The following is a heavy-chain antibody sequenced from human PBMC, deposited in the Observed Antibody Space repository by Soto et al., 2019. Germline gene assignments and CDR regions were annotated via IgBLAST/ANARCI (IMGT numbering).Heavy chain of an antibody. V-gene: IGHV3-13*01. CDR2: IGTAGDT. D-gene: IGHD3-22*01. J-gene: IGHJ4*02. Sequence: VQLVESGGGVVQPGRSLRLSCAASGFTFSSYDMHWVRQATGKGLEWVSAIGTAGDTYYPGSVKGRFTISRENAKNSLYLQMNSLRAGDTAVYYCARGLDYYDSSGYPTLFDYWGQGTLVTVSS. CDR3: ARGLDYYDSSGYPTLFDY. CDR1: GFTFSSYD.